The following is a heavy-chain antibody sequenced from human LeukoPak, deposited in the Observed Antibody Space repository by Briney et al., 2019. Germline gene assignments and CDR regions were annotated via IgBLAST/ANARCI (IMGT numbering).Heavy chain of an antibody. CDR1: GFTFSSYA. CDR2: ISYDGSNK. CDR3: ARDPSGRSTYYYDSSGYPDYAFDI. D-gene: IGHD3-22*01. Sequence: PGGSLRLSCAASGFTFSSYAMHWVRQAPGKGLEWVAVISYDGSNKYHADSVKGRFPISRDNSKNTLYLQMNSLRAEDTAVYYCARDPSGRSTYYYDSSGYPDYAFDIWGRGTMVTVSS. J-gene: IGHJ3*02. V-gene: IGHV3-30*04.